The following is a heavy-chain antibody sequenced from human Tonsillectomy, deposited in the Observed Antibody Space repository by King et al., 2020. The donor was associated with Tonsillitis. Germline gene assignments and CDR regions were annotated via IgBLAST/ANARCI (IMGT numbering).Heavy chain of an antibody. CDR2: INPNIGGT. Sequence: QLVQSGAEVKKPGASVKVSCKASGYTFPGYYVHWVRQAPGQGLEWMGWINPNIGGTNYAQSFQGRVTLTRDTSISTAYMELSSLRSDDTAIYYCARGYSVTWYPRWYFDLWGHGTLVTVSS. CDR3: ARGYSVTWYPRWYFDL. D-gene: IGHD5/OR15-5a*01. V-gene: IGHV1-2*02. CDR1: GYTFPGYY. J-gene: IGHJ2*01.